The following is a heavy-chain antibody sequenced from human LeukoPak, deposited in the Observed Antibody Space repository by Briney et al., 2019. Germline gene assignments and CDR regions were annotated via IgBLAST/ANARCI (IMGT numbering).Heavy chain of an antibody. V-gene: IGHV3-15*01. CDR2: IKSKTDGGTT. CDR3: TTDRLLWFGELFGY. Sequence: GGSLRLSCAASGFTFSNVWMSWVRQAPGKGLEWVGRIKSKTDGGTTDYAAPVKGRFTISRDDSKNTLYLQMNSLKTEDTAVYYCTTDRLLWFGELFGYWGQGTLVTVSS. CDR1: GFTFSNVW. D-gene: IGHD3-10*01. J-gene: IGHJ4*02.